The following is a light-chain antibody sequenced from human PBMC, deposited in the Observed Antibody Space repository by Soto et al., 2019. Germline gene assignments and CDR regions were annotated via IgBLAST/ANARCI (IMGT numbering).Light chain of an antibody. CDR2: GAA. V-gene: IGKV3-15*01. J-gene: IGKJ1*01. CDR3: QQYNNWTRT. CDR1: QSVGTN. Sequence: EIVMTQSPVILSVSPGERATLSCRASQSVGTNLAWYQQKPGQAPRLLISGAATRATGIPARFSGRGSGTEFTLTVSSLKSEDFAVYYCQQYNNWTRTFGQGTKVDIK.